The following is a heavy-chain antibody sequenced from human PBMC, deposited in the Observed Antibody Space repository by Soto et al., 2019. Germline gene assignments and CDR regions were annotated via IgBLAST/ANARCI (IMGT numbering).Heavy chain of an antibody. CDR1: GYTFTSYA. J-gene: IGHJ5*02. Sequence: ASVKVSCKASGYTFTSYAMHWVRQAPGQRLEWMGWINAGNGNTKYSQKFQGRVTITRDTSASTAYMELSSLRSEDTAVYYCARGDIVVVVAATVFNWFDPWGQGTLVTVSS. V-gene: IGHV1-3*01. D-gene: IGHD2-15*01. CDR3: ARGDIVVVVAATVFNWFDP. CDR2: INAGNGNT.